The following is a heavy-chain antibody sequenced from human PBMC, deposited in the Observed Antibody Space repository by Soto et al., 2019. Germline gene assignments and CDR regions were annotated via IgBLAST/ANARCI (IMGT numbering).Heavy chain of an antibody. Sequence: ASVQVSCKASGYTFTGYYMHWVRQAPGQGREWMGWINPNSGGTNYAQKFQGRVTMTRDTSISTAYMELSRLRSDDTALYYCASEETYSSSWFDWFDPWGQGTLVTVSS. CDR3: ASEETYSSSWFDWFDP. CDR2: INPNSGGT. D-gene: IGHD6-13*01. J-gene: IGHJ5*02. V-gene: IGHV1-2*02. CDR1: GYTFTGYY.